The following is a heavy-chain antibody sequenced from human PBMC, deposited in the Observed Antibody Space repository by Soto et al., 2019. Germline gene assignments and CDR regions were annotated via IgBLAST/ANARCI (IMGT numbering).Heavy chain of an antibody. V-gene: IGHV4-34*01. CDR1: GGSFSGYY. Sequence: SETLSLTCAVYGGSFSGYYWRWIRQPPGKGLEWIGEINHSGSTNYNPSLKSRVTISVDTSKNQFSLKLSSVTAADTAVYYCAREWDYSNHWYFDLWGRGTLVT. J-gene: IGHJ2*01. CDR2: INHSGST. CDR3: AREWDYSNHWYFDL. D-gene: IGHD4-4*01.